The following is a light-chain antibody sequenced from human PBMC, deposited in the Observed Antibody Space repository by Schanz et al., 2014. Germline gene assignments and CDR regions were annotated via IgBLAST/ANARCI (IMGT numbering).Light chain of an antibody. J-gene: IGKJ4*01. CDR2: AAS. V-gene: IGKV1-39*01. Sequence: DIQMTQSPSSLSASVGDRVTLTCRASESIGTHFNWYQQKPGKAPNLLIYAASRLQSGVPSRFSGSRSGTDFTLTISSLQPEDFATYFCQQPGSFGGGTKVEI. CDR3: QQPGS. CDR1: ESIGTH.